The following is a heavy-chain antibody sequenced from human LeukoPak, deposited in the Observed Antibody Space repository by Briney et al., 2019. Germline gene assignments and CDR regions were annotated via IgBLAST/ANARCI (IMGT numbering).Heavy chain of an antibody. J-gene: IGHJ6*03. V-gene: IGHV1-69*13. CDR1: GGTFSSYA. Sequence: ASVKVSCKASGGTFSSYAISWVRQAPGQGLEWMGGIIPIFGTANYAQKFQGRVTITADESTSTAYMELSSLRAEDTAVYYCATTGVSGTWGYYFYMDVWGKGTTVTVSS. CDR2: IIPIFGTA. D-gene: IGHD6-6*01. CDR3: ATTGVSGTWGYYFYMDV.